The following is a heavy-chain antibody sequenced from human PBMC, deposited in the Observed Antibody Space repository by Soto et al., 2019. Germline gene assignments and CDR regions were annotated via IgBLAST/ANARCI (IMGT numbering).Heavy chain of an antibody. CDR1: EFTFSSYW. Sequence: GGSLRLSCAASEFTFSSYWMHWVRQVPEKGLVWVSRISTDGRSTNYADSVKGRFTISRNNAKNTVYLQMNSLRAEDTAVYYCAKDHRPLIAAAGTADYWGQGTLVTVSS. V-gene: IGHV3-74*01. J-gene: IGHJ4*02. CDR2: ISTDGRST. D-gene: IGHD6-13*01. CDR3: AKDHRPLIAAAGTADY.